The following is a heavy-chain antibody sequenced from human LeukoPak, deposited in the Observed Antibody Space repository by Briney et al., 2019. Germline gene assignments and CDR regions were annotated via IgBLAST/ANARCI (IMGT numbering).Heavy chain of an antibody. V-gene: IGHV3-66*01. J-gene: IGHJ4*02. CDR1: GFTINNNY. CDR3: ARVDSGSGSYFDL. D-gene: IGHD3-10*01. Sequence: GGSLRLSCAASGFTINNNYMSWVRQAPGKGLEWVSIIYSGGDTNYADSVKGRLTISRDNSKNTLFLQMNRLRADDTAVYYCARVDSGSGSYFDLWGQGTLVTVSS. CDR2: IYSGGDT.